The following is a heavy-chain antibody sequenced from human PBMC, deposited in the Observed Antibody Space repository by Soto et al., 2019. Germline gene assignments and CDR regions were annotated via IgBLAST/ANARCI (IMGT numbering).Heavy chain of an antibody. CDR3: ARYRYDFWSGYYTGRNYYMDV. V-gene: IGHV1-8*01. D-gene: IGHD3-3*01. CDR1: GYTFTSYD. Sequence: ASVKVSCKASGYTFTSYDINWVRQATGQGLEWMGWMKPNSGNTGYAQKFQGRVTMTRNTSISTAYMELSSLRSEDTAVYYCARYRYDFWSGYYTGRNYYMDVWGKGTTVTVSS. CDR2: MKPNSGNT. J-gene: IGHJ6*03.